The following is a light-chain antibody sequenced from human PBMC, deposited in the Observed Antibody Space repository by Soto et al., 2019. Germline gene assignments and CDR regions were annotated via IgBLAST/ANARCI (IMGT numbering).Light chain of an antibody. Sequence: QSVLTQPPSVSAAPGQKVTISCSGTTSNIGNNYVSWYQHLPGTAPKLLIYDNTKRPSGILDRFSGSKSGTSATLGITGLQTGDEAFYYCASWDGSLTAVVFGGGNKLTVL. J-gene: IGLJ3*02. CDR2: DNT. CDR3: ASWDGSLTAVV. V-gene: IGLV1-51*01. CDR1: TSNIGNNY.